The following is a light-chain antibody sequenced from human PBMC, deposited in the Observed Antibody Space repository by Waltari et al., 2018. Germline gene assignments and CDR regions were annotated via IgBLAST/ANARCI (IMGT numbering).Light chain of an antibody. J-gene: IGLJ3*02. CDR2: TNS. CDR3: AAWDDGLNGWV. Sequence: QSVLTQPPSASGSPGQRVTISCSGSGSNIGSNTVNWYQQFPGAAPKLLISTNSQRPSGVPARFSGSKSGTSGYLAISGLQSEDEADYYCAAWDDGLNGWVFGGRTKLTVL. CDR1: GSNIGSNT. V-gene: IGLV1-44*01.